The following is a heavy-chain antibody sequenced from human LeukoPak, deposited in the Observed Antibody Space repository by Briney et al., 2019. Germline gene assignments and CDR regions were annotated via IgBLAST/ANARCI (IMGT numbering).Heavy chain of an antibody. V-gene: IGHV3-23*01. D-gene: IGHD5-18*01. CDR3: ARPLRLLYYFDY. J-gene: IGHJ4*02. Sequence: PGGSLRLSCAASGFTFSSYAMSWVRQAPGEGLEWVSAISGSGGSTYYADSVKGRFTISRDNSKNTLYLQMNSLRAEDTAVYYCARPLRLLYYFDYWGQGTLVTVSS. CDR1: GFTFSSYA. CDR2: ISGSGGST.